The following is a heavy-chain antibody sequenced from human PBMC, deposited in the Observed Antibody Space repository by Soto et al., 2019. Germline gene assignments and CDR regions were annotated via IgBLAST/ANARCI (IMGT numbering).Heavy chain of an antibody. CDR1: GGTFSSYA. V-gene: IGHV1-69*01. CDR3: ASGRLYYYDSSGYHNWFDP. Sequence: QVQLVQSGAEVKKPGSSVKVSCKASGGTFSSYAISWVRQAPGQGLEWMGGILPIFGTANYAQKFQGRVTIPADESTSTAYMELSSLRSEDTAVYYCASGRLYYYDSSGYHNWFDPWGQGTLVTVSS. D-gene: IGHD3-22*01. J-gene: IGHJ5*02. CDR2: ILPIFGTA.